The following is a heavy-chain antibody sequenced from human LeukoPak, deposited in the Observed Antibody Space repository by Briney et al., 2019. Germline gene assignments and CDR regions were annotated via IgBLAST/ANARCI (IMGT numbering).Heavy chain of an antibody. V-gene: IGHV3-7*01. Sequence: GGSLKLSCATSGLTFSGFWMSWVRQAPGKGLEWVANIKQDGSEKYYVDSVKGRFTISRDNAKNSLYLQMNSLRAEDTAVYYCARDVAVAGKDYWGQGTLVTVSS. J-gene: IGHJ4*02. CDR1: GLTFSGFW. CDR2: IKQDGSEK. CDR3: ARDVAVAGKDY. D-gene: IGHD6-19*01.